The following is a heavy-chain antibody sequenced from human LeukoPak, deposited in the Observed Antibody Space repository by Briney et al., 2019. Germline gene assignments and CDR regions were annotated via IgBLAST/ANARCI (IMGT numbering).Heavy chain of an antibody. CDR1: GFTFSNYG. J-gene: IGHJ4*02. CDR3: ARDGYDTNGYYYALY. D-gene: IGHD3-22*01. CDR2: VWYDGSKK. Sequence: GRSLRLSCVASGFTFSNYGMHWVRQAPGKGLEWVAIVWYDGSKKYYAGSVKGRFTISRDNSKNTLYLQMNSLRVEDTAVYYCARDGYDTNGYYYALYWGQGTLVTVSS. V-gene: IGHV3-33*01.